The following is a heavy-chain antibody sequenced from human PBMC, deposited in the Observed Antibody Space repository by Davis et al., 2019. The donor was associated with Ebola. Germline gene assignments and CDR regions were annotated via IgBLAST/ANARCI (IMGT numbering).Heavy chain of an antibody. V-gene: IGHV4-34*01. CDR1: GGSFSGYY. CDR2: ISHSGST. D-gene: IGHD3-22*01. CDR3: ARRGISGYRPYYFDY. Sequence: PSETLSLTCAVYGGSFSGYYWSWIRQPPGKGLEWIGEISHSGSTNDNPSLKSRVTISVDTSKSQFSLKLSSVTAADTAMYYCARRGISGYRPYYFDYWGQGTLVTVSS. J-gene: IGHJ4*02.